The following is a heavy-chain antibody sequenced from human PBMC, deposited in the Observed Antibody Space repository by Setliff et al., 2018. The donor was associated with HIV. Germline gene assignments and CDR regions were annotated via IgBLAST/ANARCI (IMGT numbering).Heavy chain of an antibody. CDR3: VRDLAATNMVRGRLYHYYYMDV. J-gene: IGHJ6*03. D-gene: IGHD3-10*01. CDR2: SRNRADSYST. V-gene: IGHV3-72*01. CDR1: GFGISAHC. Sequence: PGESLKISCAASGFGISAHCMDWVRQAPGKGPEWVARSRNRADSYSTEYAASVKGRFTISRDESENSLYLQMNSLKTEDSAVYYCVRDLAATNMVRGRLYHYYYMDVWGKGTTVTVSS.